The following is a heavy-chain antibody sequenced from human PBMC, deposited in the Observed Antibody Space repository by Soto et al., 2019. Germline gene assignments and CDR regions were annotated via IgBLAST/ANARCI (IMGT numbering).Heavy chain of an antibody. V-gene: IGHV1-24*01. Sequence: ASVKVSCKVSGYTLTELSMHWVRQAPGKGLEWVGGFDPEDGETIYAQKFQGRVTRTEDTATDTAYMELSSLRSEDTAVYYCAALEPYYDSRYPLDYWSQGTLVT. CDR2: FDPEDGET. D-gene: IGHD3-22*01. CDR3: AALEPYYDSRYPLDY. J-gene: IGHJ4*02. CDR1: GYTLTELS.